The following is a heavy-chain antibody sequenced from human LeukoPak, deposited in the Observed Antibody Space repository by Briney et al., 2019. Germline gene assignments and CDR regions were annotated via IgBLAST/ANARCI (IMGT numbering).Heavy chain of an antibody. CDR1: GGSFSGYY. V-gene: IGHV4-34*01. CDR3: AKVLNYYDSSGYPWYFDY. Sequence: SETLSLTCAVYGGSFSGYYWSWIRQPPGKGLEWIGEINHSGSTNYNPSLKSRVTISVDTSKNQFSLKLSSVTAADTAVYYCAKVLNYYDSSGYPWYFDYWGQGTLVTVSS. D-gene: IGHD3-22*01. J-gene: IGHJ4*02. CDR2: INHSGST.